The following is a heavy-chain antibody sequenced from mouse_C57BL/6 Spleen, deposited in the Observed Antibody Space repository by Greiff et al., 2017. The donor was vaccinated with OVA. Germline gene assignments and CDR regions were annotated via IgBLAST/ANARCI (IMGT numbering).Heavy chain of an antibody. V-gene: IGHV5-16*01. CDR3: ARAYGSSYDYAMDY. CDR2: INYDGSST. D-gene: IGHD1-1*01. CDR1: GFTFSDYY. Sequence: EVQRVESEGGLVQPGSSMKLSCTASGFTFSDYYMAWVRQVPEKGLEWVANINYDGSSTYYLDSLKSRFIISRDNAKNILYLQMSSLKSEDTATYYCARAYGSSYDYAMDYWGQGTSVTVSS. J-gene: IGHJ4*01.